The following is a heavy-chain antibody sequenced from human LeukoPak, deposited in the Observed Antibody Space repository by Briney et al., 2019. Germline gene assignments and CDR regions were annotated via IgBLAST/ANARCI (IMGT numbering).Heavy chain of an antibody. CDR1: GFNFSSYG. CDR3: AKGNFVGAQDY. Sequence: GRSLRLSCAASGFNFSSYGMHWVRQAPGKGLEWVAVISYDGSNKYYADSVKGRFTISRDNSKNTLYLQMNSLRAEDTAVYYCAKGNFVGAQDYWGQGTLVTVSS. J-gene: IGHJ4*02. CDR2: ISYDGSNK. V-gene: IGHV3-30*18. D-gene: IGHD1-26*01.